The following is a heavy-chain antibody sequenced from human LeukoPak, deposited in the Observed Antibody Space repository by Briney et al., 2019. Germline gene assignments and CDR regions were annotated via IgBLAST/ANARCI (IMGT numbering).Heavy chain of an antibody. CDR2: ISSSGSTI. Sequence: GGSLRLSCAASGFTFGVYYMRLIRQAPGKGLEWVSYISSSGSTIYYADSVKGRFTISRDNAKNSLYLQMNSLRAEDTAVYYCARDIAMVRGNDYWGQGTLVTVSS. D-gene: IGHD3-10*01. V-gene: IGHV3-11*04. J-gene: IGHJ4*02. CDR3: ARDIAMVRGNDY. CDR1: GFTFGVYY.